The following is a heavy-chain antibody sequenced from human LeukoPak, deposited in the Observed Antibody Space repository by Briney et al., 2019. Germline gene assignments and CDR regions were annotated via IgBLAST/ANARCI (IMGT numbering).Heavy chain of an antibody. J-gene: IGHJ4*02. CDR1: GFTFYNTW. CDR3: ATGGYDFSY. D-gene: IGHD5-12*01. Sequence: GGSLRLSCTVSGFTFYNTWMNWVRRAPGKGLEWVGRIKTRSDGGTTDYAAPIKGRFTISRDDSKNTLFLQMNSLKTEDTAVYYCATGGYDFSYWGQGTLVTVSS. V-gene: IGHV3-15*07. CDR2: IKTRSDGGTT.